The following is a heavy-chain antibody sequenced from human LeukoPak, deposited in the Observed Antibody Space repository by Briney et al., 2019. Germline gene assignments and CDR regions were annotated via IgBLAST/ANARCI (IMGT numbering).Heavy chain of an antibody. Sequence: GGSLRFSCAASGFTVSSNYMSWVRQAPGKGLEWVPVIYSGGSTYYADSVKGRFTISRDNSKSTLYLQMNSLGAEDTAVYYCAKGSAAARPYYFDSWGQGTLVTVSS. CDR1: GFTVSSNY. CDR3: AKGSAAARPYYFDS. D-gene: IGHD6-25*01. V-gene: IGHV3-53*01. J-gene: IGHJ4*02. CDR2: IYSGGST.